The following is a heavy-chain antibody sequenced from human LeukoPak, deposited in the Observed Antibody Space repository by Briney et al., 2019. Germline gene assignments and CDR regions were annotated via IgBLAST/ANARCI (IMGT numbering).Heavy chain of an antibody. Sequence: SGTLSLTCTVSGASISSSTYYWGWIRQSPGKGLAWIGSVNYAVNTYYNPSLKSRVTISADTSKNQFSLKMNFVTAADTALYYCARHLGPYSASYLDYWGQGSLVTVSS. CDR3: ARHLGPYSASYLDY. J-gene: IGHJ4*02. CDR1: GASISSSTYY. CDR2: VNYAVNT. D-gene: IGHD1-26*01. V-gene: IGHV4-39*01.